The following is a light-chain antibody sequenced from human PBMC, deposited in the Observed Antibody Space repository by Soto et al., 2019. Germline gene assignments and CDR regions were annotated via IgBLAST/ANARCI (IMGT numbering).Light chain of an antibody. V-gene: IGKV1-5*03. Sequence: DIHMTQSPSTLSASVGNIFTITCRASQSISSWLAWYKQKPGKAPKLLIYKASSLESGVPSRLSGSGSGTEFTLTISSMKPDDFATYYCQQYNSYSTFGQGTRLEI. J-gene: IGKJ5*01. CDR3: QQYNSYST. CDR2: KAS. CDR1: QSISSW.